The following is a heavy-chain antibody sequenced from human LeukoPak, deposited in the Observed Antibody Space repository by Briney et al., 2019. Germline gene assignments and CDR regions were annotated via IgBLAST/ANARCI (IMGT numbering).Heavy chain of an antibody. CDR3: ARDDNWGFDY. V-gene: IGHV3-21*01. Sequence: GGSLRLSRATSGFTFSSYTMNWVRQAPGKGLEWVSSISGSSAYVFYADSMKGRITISRDNANNSLFLQMNRLRAEDTAFYYCARDDNWGFDYWGQGALVTVSS. J-gene: IGHJ4*02. CDR2: ISGSSAYV. CDR1: GFTFSSYT. D-gene: IGHD7-27*01.